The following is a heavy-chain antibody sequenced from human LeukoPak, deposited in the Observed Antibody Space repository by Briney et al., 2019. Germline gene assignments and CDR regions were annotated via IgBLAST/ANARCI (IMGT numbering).Heavy chain of an antibody. CDR2: IAPSDSYT. CDR3: ARHPITRYYDSSGYSAAGPDY. Sequence: GESLKISCKVSGYSFPSYWITWVRQVPGKGLEWMGRIAPSDSYTNYSPSFQGQVTISADKSISTAYLLWSSLKASDTAMYYCARHPITRYYDSSGYSAAGPDYWGQGTLVTVSS. V-gene: IGHV5-10-1*04. CDR1: GYSFPSYW. D-gene: IGHD3-22*01. J-gene: IGHJ4*02.